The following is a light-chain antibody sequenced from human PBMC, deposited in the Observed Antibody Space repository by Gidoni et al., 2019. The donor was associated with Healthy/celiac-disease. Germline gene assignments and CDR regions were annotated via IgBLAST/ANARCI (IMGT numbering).Light chain of an antibody. J-gene: IGKJ4*01. CDR2: AAS. V-gene: IGKV1-39*01. CDR1: QSISSY. Sequence: DIQMTQSPSSLPASVGDRVTITCRASQSISSYLNWYQQKPGKAPKLLIYAASSLQSGVPSRFSGSGSVTDFTLTISSLQPEDFATYYCQQSYSTPLTFXGXTKVEIK. CDR3: QQSYSTPLT.